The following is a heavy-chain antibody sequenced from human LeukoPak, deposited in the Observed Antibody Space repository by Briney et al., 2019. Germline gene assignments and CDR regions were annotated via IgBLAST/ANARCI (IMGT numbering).Heavy chain of an antibody. CDR1: GFTFSSYA. J-gene: IGHJ4*02. D-gene: IGHD2-2*01. V-gene: IGHV3-23*01. Sequence: GGSLRLSCAASGFTFSSYAMSWVRQAPGKGLEWVSAISGSGGGTYYADSVKGRFTISRDNSKNTLYLQMNSLRAEDTAVYYCAKKMNRIVVVPAATDYWGQGTLVTVSS. CDR3: AKKMNRIVVVPAATDY. CDR2: ISGSGGGT.